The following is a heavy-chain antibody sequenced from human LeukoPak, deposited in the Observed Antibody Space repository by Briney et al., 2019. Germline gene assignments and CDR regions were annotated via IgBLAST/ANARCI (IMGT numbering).Heavy chain of an antibody. D-gene: IGHD5-18*01. CDR2: IYYSGST. CDR1: GGSISSYY. CDR3: ARERYSYGPGYFDL. Sequence: KPSETLSLTCTVSGGSISSYYWSWIRQPPGKGLEWIGYIYYSGSTNYNPSLKSRVTISVDTPKNQFSLKLSSVTAADTAVYYYARERYSYGPGYFDLWGRGTLVTVSS. J-gene: IGHJ2*01. V-gene: IGHV4-59*01.